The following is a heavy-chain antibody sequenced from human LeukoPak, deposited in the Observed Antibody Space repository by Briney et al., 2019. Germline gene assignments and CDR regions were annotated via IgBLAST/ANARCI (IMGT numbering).Heavy chain of an antibody. D-gene: IGHD5-24*01. J-gene: IGHJ4*02. CDR1: GGSISSGSYY. CDR2: IYTSGST. Sequence: SETLSLTCTVSGGSISSGSYYWSWIRQPAGKGLEWIGRIYTSGSTNYNPSLKSRVTISVDTSKNQFSLKLSSVTAADTAVYYCAGGRDGSLPLYWGQGTLVTVSS. CDR3: AGGRDGSLPLY. V-gene: IGHV4-61*02.